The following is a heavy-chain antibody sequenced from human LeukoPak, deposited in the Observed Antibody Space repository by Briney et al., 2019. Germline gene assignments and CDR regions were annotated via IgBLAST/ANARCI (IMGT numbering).Heavy chain of an antibody. V-gene: IGHV3-23*01. CDR2: ISGSGGST. CDR3: AKDAPTVRGYYGSGSYYWPYFDY. CDR1: GFTFSSYA. Sequence: GGSLRLSXAASGFTFSSYAMSGVRQAPGKGLEWVSAISGSGGSTYYADSVKGRFTSSRDNSKNTLYLQMNSLRAEDTAVYYCAKDAPTVRGYYGSGSYYWPYFDYWGQGTLVTVSS. D-gene: IGHD3-10*01. J-gene: IGHJ4*02.